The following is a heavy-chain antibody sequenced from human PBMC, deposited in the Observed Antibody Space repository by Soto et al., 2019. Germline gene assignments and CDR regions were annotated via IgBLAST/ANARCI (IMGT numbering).Heavy chain of an antibody. D-gene: IGHD3-3*01. CDR2: IYYSGST. V-gene: IGHV4-39*01. Sequence: SEILSLTCTVSGGSISSSSYYWGWIRQPPGKGLEWIGSIYYSGSTYYNPSLKSRVTISVDTSKNQFSLKLSSVTAADTAVYYCARSPNYDFWSGYFGFDPWGQGTLVTVSS. CDR1: GGSISSSSYY. CDR3: ARSPNYDFWSGYFGFDP. J-gene: IGHJ5*02.